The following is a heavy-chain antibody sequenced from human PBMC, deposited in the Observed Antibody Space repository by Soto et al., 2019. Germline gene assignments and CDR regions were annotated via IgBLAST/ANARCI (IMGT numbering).Heavy chain of an antibody. Sequence: SETLSLTCAVYGGSFSGYYWSWIRQPPGKGLEWIGEINHSGSTNYNPSLKSRVTISVDTSKNQFSLKLSSVTAADTAVYYCSFTYYYDSSGYYSSDYWGQGTLVTV. V-gene: IGHV4-34*01. CDR2: INHSGST. CDR1: GGSFSGYY. J-gene: IGHJ4*02. CDR3: SFTYYYDSSGYYSSDY. D-gene: IGHD3-22*01.